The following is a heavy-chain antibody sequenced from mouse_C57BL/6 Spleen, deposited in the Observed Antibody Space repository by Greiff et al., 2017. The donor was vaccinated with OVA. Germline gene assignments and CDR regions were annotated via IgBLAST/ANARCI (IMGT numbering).Heavy chain of an antibody. Sequence: VQLQQPGAELVKPGASVKVSCKASGYTFTSYWMHWVKQRPGQGLEWIGRIHPSDSDTNYNQKFNGKATLIVDKSSSTDYMQRSSLTSENSAVYYCAIGAYYSNDYWGKGTTLAVTS. V-gene: IGHV1-74*01. CDR1: GYTFTSYW. J-gene: IGHJ2*01. CDR2: IHPSDSDT. CDR3: AIGAYYSNDY. D-gene: IGHD2-5*01.